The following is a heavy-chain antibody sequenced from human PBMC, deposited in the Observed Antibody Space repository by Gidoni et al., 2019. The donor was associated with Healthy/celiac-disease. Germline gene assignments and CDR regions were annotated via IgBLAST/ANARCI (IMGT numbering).Heavy chain of an antibody. V-gene: IGHV3-30*18. J-gene: IGHJ4*02. CDR1: GFTFSSYG. CDR2: ISYDGSNK. CDR3: AKAPVYGVAGIFDY. D-gene: IGHD6-19*01. Sequence: QVQLVESGGGVVQPGRSLRLSCAASGFTFSSYGMHWVRQAPGKGLEWVAVISYDGSNKYYADSVKGRFTISRDNSKNTLYLQMNSLRAEDTAVYYCAKAPVYGVAGIFDYWGQGTLVTVSS.